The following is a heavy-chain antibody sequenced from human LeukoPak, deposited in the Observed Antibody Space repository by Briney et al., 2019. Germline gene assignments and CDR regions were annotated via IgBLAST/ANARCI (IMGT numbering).Heavy chain of an antibody. J-gene: IGHJ4*02. CDR2: MNPNSGNT. CDR3: ARGQILRFLEWLRREGVAFDY. CDR1: GYTFTSYD. Sequence: ASVKVSCKASGYTFTSYDINWVRQATGHGLEGMGWMNPNSGNTGSAQKPQGRVTTTRNTSISTAYMELSSLRSEDTAVYYCARGQILRFLEWLRREGVAFDYWGQGTLVTVSS. D-gene: IGHD3-3*01. V-gene: IGHV1-8*01.